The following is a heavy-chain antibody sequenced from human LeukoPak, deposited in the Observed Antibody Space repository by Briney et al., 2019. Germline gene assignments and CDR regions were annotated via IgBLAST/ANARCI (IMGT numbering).Heavy chain of an antibody. CDR2: IKQDGSEK. CDR1: GFTFSSYS. V-gene: IGHV3-7*01. J-gene: IGHJ6*02. CDR3: ARSNYYYYYGMDV. Sequence: GGSLRLSCAASGFTFSSYSMNWVRQAPGKGLEWVANIKQDGSEKYYVDSVKGRFTISRDNAKNSLYLQMNSLRAEDTAVYYCARSNYYYYYGMDVWGQGTTVTVSS. D-gene: IGHD4/OR15-4a*01.